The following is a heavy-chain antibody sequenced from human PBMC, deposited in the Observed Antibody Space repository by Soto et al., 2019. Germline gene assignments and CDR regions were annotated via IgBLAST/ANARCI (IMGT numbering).Heavy chain of an antibody. D-gene: IGHD5-12*01. Sequence: GASLKISCKASGYSFSTYWIAWVRQRPGKGLDWMGIIYPGDSDTRYSPSFQGQVTISVDNSIDTAYLEWTTLRASDSAMYYCARHSLATQPGDYWGQGTRVTVSS. CDR1: GYSFSTYW. CDR3: ARHSLATQPGDY. CDR2: IYPGDSDT. V-gene: IGHV5-51*01. J-gene: IGHJ4*02.